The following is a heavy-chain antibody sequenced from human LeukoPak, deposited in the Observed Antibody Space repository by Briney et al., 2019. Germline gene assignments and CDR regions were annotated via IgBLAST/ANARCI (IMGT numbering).Heavy chain of an antibody. J-gene: IGHJ6*03. CDR2: IYHSGST. CDR1: GYSISSGYY. Sequence: ASETLSLTCTVSGYSISSGYYWGWIRQPPGKGLEWIGSIYHSGSTYYNPSLKSRVTISVDTSKNQFSLKLSSVTAADTAVYYCARAPPRIAAAGSPYMDVWGKGTTVTVSS. V-gene: IGHV4-38-2*02. CDR3: ARAPPRIAAAGSPYMDV. D-gene: IGHD6-13*01.